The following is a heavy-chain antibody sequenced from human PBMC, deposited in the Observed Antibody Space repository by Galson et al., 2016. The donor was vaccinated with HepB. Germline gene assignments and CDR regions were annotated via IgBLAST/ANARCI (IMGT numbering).Heavy chain of an antibody. Sequence: SLRLSCAASGFTFSTYNMNWVRQAPGKGLEWVSSISSSSSSIYYADSLEGRFTISRDNSKNSLCLQMNSLRAEDTAVYSCARGGITFAPWGQGTLVTVSS. V-gene: IGHV3-21*04. J-gene: IGHJ5*02. CDR1: GFTFSTYN. CDR2: ISSSSSSI. CDR3: ARGGITFAP. D-gene: IGHD1-20*01.